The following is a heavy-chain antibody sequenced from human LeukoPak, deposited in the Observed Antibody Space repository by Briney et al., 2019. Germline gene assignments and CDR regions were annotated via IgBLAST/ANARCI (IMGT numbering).Heavy chain of an antibody. V-gene: IGHV4-39*01. CDR2: IYSSGST. J-gene: IGHJ5*02. Sequence: GSLRLSCAASGFTFSSYSMNWVRQPPGKGLEWIGSIYSSGSTYYNPPLKSRVTISVDTSKNQFSLKLTSVTAADTAVYYCARHYGPWGQGTLVTVSS. CDR1: GFTFSSYSMN. D-gene: IGHD4-17*01. CDR3: ARHYGP.